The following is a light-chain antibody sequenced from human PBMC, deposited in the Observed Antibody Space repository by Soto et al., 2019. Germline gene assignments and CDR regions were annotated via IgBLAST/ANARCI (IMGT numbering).Light chain of an antibody. CDR3: SAWDDSLSGYV. CDR1: NSNIGTNT. J-gene: IGLJ1*01. V-gene: IGLV1-44*01. Sequence: QAVVTQPPSASGTPGQRVTISCSGSNSNIGTNTVNWYQQLPGTAPKLLIYSNNQRPSGVPDRFSGSKSGTSASLAISGLQSEDDADYYCSAWDDSLSGYVFGTGTKVTVL. CDR2: SNN.